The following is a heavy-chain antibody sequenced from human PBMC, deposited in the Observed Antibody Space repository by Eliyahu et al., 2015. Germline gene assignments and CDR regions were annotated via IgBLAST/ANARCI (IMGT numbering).Heavy chain of an antibody. CDR1: GFXFSTYA. CDR3: AKGNGDGYNPTLDY. Sequence: EVQLLESGGGLVQPGGSLRLSCVASGFXFSTYAMSWVRQAPGKGLQWVSIINYNGGGTYYADSVKGRFTISRDNSKTTLYLQMNSLRAEDTAVYYCAKGNGDGYNPTLDYWGQGTLVTVSS. CDR2: INYNGGGT. D-gene: IGHD5-24*01. J-gene: IGHJ4*02. V-gene: IGHV3-23*01.